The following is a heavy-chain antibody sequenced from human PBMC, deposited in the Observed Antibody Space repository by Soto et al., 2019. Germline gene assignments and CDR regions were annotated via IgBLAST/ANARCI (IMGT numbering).Heavy chain of an antibody. CDR1: GGSVSSGSYY. D-gene: IGHD5-12*01. J-gene: IGHJ6*02. CDR2: IYYSGST. V-gene: IGHV4-61*01. Sequence: SETLSLTCTVSGGSVSSGSYYWSWIRQPPGKGLEWIGYIYYSGSTNYNPSLKSRVTMTRDTSTSTVYMELSSLRSEDTAVYYCACFHGATGGMDVWGQGTTVTVSS. CDR3: ACFHGATGGMDV.